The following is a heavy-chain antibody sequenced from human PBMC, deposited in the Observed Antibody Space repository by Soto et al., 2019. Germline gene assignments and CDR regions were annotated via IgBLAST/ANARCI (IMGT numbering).Heavy chain of an antibody. V-gene: IGHV3-33*01. CDR2: IWYDGSDK. CDR3: ARGEWGSSGWRADY. D-gene: IGHD6-19*01. CDR1: GFIFSSYG. Sequence: QVQLVESGGGVVQPGRSLRLSCAASGFIFSSYGMHWVRQAPGKGLEWVAIIWYDGSDKYYADSVKGRFTISRDNSKNTLYLQINSPRAEDTAVYYCARGEWGSSGWRADYWGQGTLVTVSS. J-gene: IGHJ4*02.